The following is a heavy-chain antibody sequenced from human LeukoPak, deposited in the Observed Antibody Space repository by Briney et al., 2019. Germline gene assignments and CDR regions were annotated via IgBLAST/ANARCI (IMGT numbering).Heavy chain of an antibody. D-gene: IGHD6-13*01. CDR1: GFTVSDNY. CDR2: MYSGGDT. J-gene: IGHJ5*02. V-gene: IGHV3-53*01. CDR3: ARDAPQVPAAGVLAS. Sequence: PGGSLRLSCAASGFTVSDNYMSWVRQAPGKGLEWVSVMYSGGDTHYANSVKGRFTFSRDISKNTLYLQMNGLRTEDTAMYYCARDAPQVPAAGVLASWGQGTLVTVSS.